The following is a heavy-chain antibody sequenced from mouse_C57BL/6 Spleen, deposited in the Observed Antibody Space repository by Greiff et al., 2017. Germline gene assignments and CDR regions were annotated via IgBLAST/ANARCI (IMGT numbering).Heavy chain of an antibody. CDR2: ISDGGSYT. J-gene: IGHJ1*03. Sequence: EVKLVESGGGLVKPGGSLKLSCAASGFTFSSYAMSWVRQTPEKRLEWVATISDGGSYTYYPDNVKGRFTISRDNAKNNLYLQMSHLKSEDTAMYYCAREELYFDVWGTGTTVTVSS. CDR3: AREELYFDV. V-gene: IGHV5-4*01. CDR1: GFTFSSYA.